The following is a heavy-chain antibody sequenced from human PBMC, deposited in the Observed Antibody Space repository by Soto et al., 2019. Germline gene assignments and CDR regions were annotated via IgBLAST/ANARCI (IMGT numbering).Heavy chain of an antibody. Sequence: ASVKGSCKACGYTFTGFYIHWVRQAPGQGLEWMGWINPNSGGTYFAQKFQGRVTMTRGTSISTAYMELSRLRSDDTAVYYCARGGNWNQWSSYEDWGQRTL. CDR3: ARGGNWNQWSSYED. CDR2: INPNSGGT. J-gene: IGHJ4*02. D-gene: IGHD1-20*01. V-gene: IGHV1-2*02. CDR1: GYTFTGFY.